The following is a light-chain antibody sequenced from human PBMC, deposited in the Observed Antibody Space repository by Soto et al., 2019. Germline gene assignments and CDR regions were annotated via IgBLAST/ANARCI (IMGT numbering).Light chain of an antibody. CDR2: EVS. Sequence: QSVLTQPPSASGSPGQSVTISCTGTSSDVGKYDYVSWFQHHPGKAPKLIIYEVSKRPSGVPDRFSGSKSGSMASLTVSGLQTEDEAEYFCFSFTTTSTHVFGTGTKVTVL. CDR3: FSFTTTSTHV. CDR1: SSDVGKYDY. V-gene: IGLV2-8*01. J-gene: IGLJ1*01.